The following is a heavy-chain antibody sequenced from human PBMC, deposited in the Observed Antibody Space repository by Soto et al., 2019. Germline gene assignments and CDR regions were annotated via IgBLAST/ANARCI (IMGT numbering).Heavy chain of an antibody. V-gene: IGHV4-30-4*01. D-gene: IGHD3-10*01. CDR1: GGSISGSDYY. J-gene: IGHJ4*02. CDR2: IYSTGST. Sequence: QVQLQESGPGLVKPSQTLSLTCTVSGGSISGSDYYWSWIRQPPGKGLEWIGYIYSTGSTNYNPSLKSRVIISIDASKNQFFLNHCSVTAADTAVYYCARDPRGYFDDWGQGALVTVSS. CDR3: ARDPRGYFDD.